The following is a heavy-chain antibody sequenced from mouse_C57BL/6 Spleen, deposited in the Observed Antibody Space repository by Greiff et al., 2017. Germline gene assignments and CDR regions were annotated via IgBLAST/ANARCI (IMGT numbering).Heavy chain of an antibody. CDR1: GYTFTSYT. CDR3: ARSDDGSCFDY. J-gene: IGHJ2*01. D-gene: IGHD2-3*01. V-gene: IGHV1-4*01. Sequence: QVQLQQSGAELARPGASVKMSCKASGYTFTSYTMHWVKQRPGQGLEWIGYINPSSGYTKYNQKFKDKATLTADKSSSTAYMQLSSLTSEDSAVYYCARSDDGSCFDYWGQGTTLTVSS. CDR2: INPSSGYT.